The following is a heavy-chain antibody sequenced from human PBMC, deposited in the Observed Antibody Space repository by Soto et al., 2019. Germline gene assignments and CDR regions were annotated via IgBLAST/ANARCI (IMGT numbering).Heavy chain of an antibody. J-gene: IGHJ6*02. Sequence: PGGSLRLSCAASGFTFSSYAMSWVRQAPGKELEWVSAISGSGGSTYYADSVKGRFTISRDNSKNTLYLQMNSLRAEDTAVYYCAKVRDFGVVIYYYYYGMDVWGQGTTVTVSS. D-gene: IGHD3-3*01. CDR3: AKVRDFGVVIYYYYYGMDV. CDR2: ISGSGGST. V-gene: IGHV3-23*01. CDR1: GFTFSSYA.